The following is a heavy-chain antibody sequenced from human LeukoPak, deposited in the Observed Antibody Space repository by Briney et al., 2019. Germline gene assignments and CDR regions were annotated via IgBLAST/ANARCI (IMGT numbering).Heavy chain of an antibody. Sequence: PGGSLRLSCAASGFTFSSYGMHWVRQAPGQGLEWVAVIWYDGSNKYYADSVKGRFTISRDNSKNTLYLQMNSLRAEDTAVYYCARTGYCSGGSCYGFDYWGQGTLVTVSS. J-gene: IGHJ4*02. V-gene: IGHV3-33*01. CDR1: GFTFSSYG. CDR2: IWYDGSNK. CDR3: ARTGYCSGGSCYGFDY. D-gene: IGHD2-15*01.